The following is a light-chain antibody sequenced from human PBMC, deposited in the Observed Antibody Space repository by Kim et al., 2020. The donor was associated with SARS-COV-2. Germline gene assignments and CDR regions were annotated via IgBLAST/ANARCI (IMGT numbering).Light chain of an antibody. V-gene: IGKV3-15*01. Sequence: EIVMTQSPATLSVSPGERATLSCRASQGVSSDLAWYQPKPGQAPRLLIYGASTRGTGIPARFSGSGSGTEFTLTISRLQSEDFAVYYCQQYTKWPKAFGQGTKLEI. CDR3: QQYTKWPKA. CDR2: GAS. CDR1: QGVSSD. J-gene: IGKJ2*01.